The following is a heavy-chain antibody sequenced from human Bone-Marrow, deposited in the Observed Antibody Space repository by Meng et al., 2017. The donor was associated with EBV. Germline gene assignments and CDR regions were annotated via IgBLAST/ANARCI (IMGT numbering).Heavy chain of an antibody. CDR2: IIPIFGTA. Sequence: QRVASGDEVKKPGSSVKVSCKASGGTFSSYAISWVRQAPGQGLEWMGGIIPIFGTANYAQKFQGRVTITADESTSTAYMELSSLRSEDTAVYYCARVCSVPAAPETDNWFDPWGQGTLVTVSS. CDR3: ARVCSVPAAPETDNWFDP. V-gene: IGHV1-69*01. J-gene: IGHJ5*02. D-gene: IGHD2-2*01. CDR1: GGTFSSYA.